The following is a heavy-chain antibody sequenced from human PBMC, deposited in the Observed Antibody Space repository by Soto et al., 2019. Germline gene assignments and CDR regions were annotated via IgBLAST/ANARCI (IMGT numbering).Heavy chain of an antibody. J-gene: IGHJ4*02. CDR2: IIPILGIA. V-gene: IGHV1-69*02. CDR1: GGTFSSYT. D-gene: IGHD6-13*01. CDR3: ARGTKQQLVPDY. Sequence: GASVKVSCKASGGTFSSYTISWVRQAPGQGLEWMGRIIPILGIANYAQKFQGRVTITADKSTSTAYMELSSLRSEDTAVYYCARGTKQQLVPDYWGQGTLVTVSS.